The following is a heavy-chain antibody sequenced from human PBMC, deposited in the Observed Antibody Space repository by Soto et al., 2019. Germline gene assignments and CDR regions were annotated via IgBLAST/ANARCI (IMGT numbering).Heavy chain of an antibody. V-gene: IGHV1-3*01. CDR3: ARDLGFGLSDY. Sequence: QVKLVQSGAEVKKPGASVKVSCKASGYTFTSYAMHWVRQAPGQRLEGMGGINAGNGNTKYSQKFQGRVTITRDTSASTAYMELSSLRSEDTAVYYCARDLGFGLSDYWGQGTLVTVSS. CDR1: GYTFTSYA. J-gene: IGHJ4*02. D-gene: IGHD3-10*01. CDR2: INAGNGNT.